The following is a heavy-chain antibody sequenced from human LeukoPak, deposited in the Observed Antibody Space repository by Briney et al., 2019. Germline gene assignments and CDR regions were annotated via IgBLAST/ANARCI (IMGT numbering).Heavy chain of an antibody. Sequence: GESLKISCKVSGYSFISYWMGRVRQMPGKGLEWMGIIYPTDSDTRYSPSFQGQVTISADKSISTAYLQWSSLKASDTAMYYCARGVQLQPYDAFDIWGQGTMVTVSS. CDR3: ARGVQLQPYDAFDI. J-gene: IGHJ3*02. CDR1: GYSFISYW. CDR2: IYPTDSDT. D-gene: IGHD1-1*01. V-gene: IGHV5-51*01.